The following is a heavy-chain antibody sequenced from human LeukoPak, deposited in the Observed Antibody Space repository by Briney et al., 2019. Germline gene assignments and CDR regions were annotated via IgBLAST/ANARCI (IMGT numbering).Heavy chain of an antibody. CDR2: ISGSANST. CDR1: GFTFSSYA. CDR3: AKSPINVIIVARGWYFDL. V-gene: IGHV3-23*01. J-gene: IGHJ2*01. Sequence: PGGSLRLSCAASGFTFSSYALSWVRQAPGKGLEWVSTISGSANSTYYADSAKGRFSISRDNSKNTLYLQMNSLRAEDTAIYYCAKSPINVIIVARGWYFDLWAVAPRSLSPQ. D-gene: IGHD3-22*01.